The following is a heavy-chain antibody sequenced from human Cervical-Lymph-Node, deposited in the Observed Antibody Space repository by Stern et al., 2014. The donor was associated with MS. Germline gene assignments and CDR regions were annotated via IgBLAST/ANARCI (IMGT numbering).Heavy chain of an antibody. CDR2: VYYSGKT. CDR3: ARDSTAWSPSFDY. CDR1: GGPFSGYS. V-gene: IGHV4-59*01. Sequence: VQLVESGPGLVKPSETLSLTCPASGGPFSGYSWNWIRQSPGKGLEWIGSVYYSGKTNHNPSLNGRVTISLDTSKSQFSLRLSSVTAGDTAVYYCARDSTAWSPSFDYWGQGTLVTVSS. J-gene: IGHJ4*02. D-gene: IGHD1-1*01.